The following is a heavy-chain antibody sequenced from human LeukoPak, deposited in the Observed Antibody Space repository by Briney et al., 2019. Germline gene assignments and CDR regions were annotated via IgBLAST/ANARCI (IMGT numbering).Heavy chain of an antibody. CDR1: GYTFTSYY. Sequence: ASVKVSCKASGYTFTSYYMHWVRQAPGQGLEWMGIINPSGGSTSYAQKFQGRVTMTRDMSTSTVYMELSSLRSEDTAVYYCARDRGIMMESLYYFDYWGQGTLVTVSS. D-gene: IGHD3-16*01. CDR2: INPSGGST. V-gene: IGHV1-46*01. J-gene: IGHJ4*02. CDR3: ARDRGIMMESLYYFDY.